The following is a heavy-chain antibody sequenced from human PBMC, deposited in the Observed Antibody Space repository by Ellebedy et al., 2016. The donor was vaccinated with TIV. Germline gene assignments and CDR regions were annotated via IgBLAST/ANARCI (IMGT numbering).Heavy chain of an antibody. Sequence: SLKISCAASGFTFDDYAMHWVRQAPGKGLEWVSGISWNSGGIVYADSVKSRFTISRDKAKTSLYLQMNCLRSEDTAVYYCARESGYSSGWYGAFVIWGQGTMVTGSS. CDR3: ARESGYSSGWYGAFVI. J-gene: IGHJ3*02. D-gene: IGHD6-19*01. CDR1: GFTFDDYA. V-gene: IGHV3-9*01. CDR2: ISWNSGGI.